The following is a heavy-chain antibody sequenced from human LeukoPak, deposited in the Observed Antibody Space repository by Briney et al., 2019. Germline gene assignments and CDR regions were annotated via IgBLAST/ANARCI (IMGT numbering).Heavy chain of an antibody. CDR3: RAYDTSGYLGAYNLDV. CDR1: GFTVSADY. CDR2: IYSSAYI. D-gene: IGHD3-22*01. J-gene: IGHJ6*02. V-gene: IGHV3-66*01. Sequence: PGGSLRLSCAASGFTVSADYMSWVRQAPGKGLDWVSIIYSSAYIYYADFVKGRFTISRDNSKNMLYLQMNNLRAEDTAVYYCRAYDTSGYLGAYNLDVWGQGTTVTVSS.